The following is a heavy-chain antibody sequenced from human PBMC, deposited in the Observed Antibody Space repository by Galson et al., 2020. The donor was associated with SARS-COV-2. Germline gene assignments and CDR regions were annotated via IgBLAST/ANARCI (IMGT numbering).Heavy chain of an antibody. V-gene: IGHV5-51*01. CDR3: ARHEPADGDYAHFDY. J-gene: IGHJ4*02. CDR2: LYGGDSDT. Sequence: GESLKISCKSSGFSFNTYWIGWVRQMPGKGLEWMGILYGGDSDTRYSPSFQGQVTMSADKSISTAYLQWNSLKASDSAIYYCARHEPADGDYAHFDYWGQGTLVTVSS. D-gene: IGHD4-17*01. CDR1: GFSFNTYW.